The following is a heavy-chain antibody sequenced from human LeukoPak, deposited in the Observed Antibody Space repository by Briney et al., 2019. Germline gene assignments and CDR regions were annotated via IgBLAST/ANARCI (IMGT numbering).Heavy chain of an antibody. Sequence: SETLSLTCTVSGGSISTSNYYWGWIRQPPGKGLEWIGSIYYSGSTYYNPSLKSRVTISVDSSKNQFSLRLSSVTTADTAVYYCARLYGGRTDAFDIWGQGTMVTVSS. J-gene: IGHJ3*02. D-gene: IGHD4-23*01. CDR3: ARLYGGRTDAFDI. CDR2: IYYSGST. CDR1: GGSISTSNYY. V-gene: IGHV4-39*01.